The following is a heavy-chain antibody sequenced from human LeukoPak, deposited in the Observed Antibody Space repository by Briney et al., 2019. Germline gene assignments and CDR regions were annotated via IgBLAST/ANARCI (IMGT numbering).Heavy chain of an antibody. V-gene: IGHV4-34*01. CDR2: INHSGST. J-gene: IGHJ6*04. Sequence: PSETLSLTCTVSGGSISSYYWSWIRQPPGKGLEWIGEINHSGSTNYNPSLKSRVTISVDTSKNQFSLKLSSVTAADTAVYYCARRVVAGTPQYYYGMDVWGKGTTVTVSS. CDR3: ARRVVAGTPQYYYGMDV. D-gene: IGHD6-19*01. CDR1: GGSISSYY.